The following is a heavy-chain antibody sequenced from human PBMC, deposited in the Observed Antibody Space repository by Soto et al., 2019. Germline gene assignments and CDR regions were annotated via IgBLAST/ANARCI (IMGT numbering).Heavy chain of an antibody. CDR2: IIPIFGTA. CDR1: VGTFSSYA. CDR3: ARGAVTTFYYFDY. J-gene: IGHJ4*02. D-gene: IGHD4-17*01. Sequence: SGKVSCKASVGTFSSYAISWVRQAPGQGLEWMGGIIPIFGTANYAQKFQGRVTITADESTSTAYMELSSLRSEDTAVYYCARGAVTTFYYFDYWGQGTLVTVSS. V-gene: IGHV1-69*13.